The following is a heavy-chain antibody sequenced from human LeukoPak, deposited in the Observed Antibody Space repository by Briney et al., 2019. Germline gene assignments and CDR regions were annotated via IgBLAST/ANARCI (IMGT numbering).Heavy chain of an antibody. Sequence: GGSLRLSCAASGFTFSNYSMNWVRQAPGKGLEWVSSISSSSSYIYYADSVKGRFTISRDNAKNSLYLQMNSLRAEDTAVYYCARVRYDSSGYYYTVGLFDYWGQGTLVTVSS. CDR1: GFTFSNYS. CDR2: ISSSSSYI. V-gene: IGHV3-21*01. CDR3: ARVRYDSSGYYYTVGLFDY. D-gene: IGHD3-22*01. J-gene: IGHJ4*02.